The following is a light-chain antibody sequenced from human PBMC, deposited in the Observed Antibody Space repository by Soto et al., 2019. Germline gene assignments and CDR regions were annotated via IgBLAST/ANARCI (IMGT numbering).Light chain of an antibody. CDR2: DVS. CDR3: SSYTSSSAVV. J-gene: IGLJ3*02. Sequence: QSALTQPASVSGSPGQSITISCTGTSSDVGGYNYVSWYQQYPGKAPKLLIYDVSNRPSGVSNRFSGSKSGNTASLTISGLQAGDEADYYCSSYTSSSAVVFGEGTKLPVL. CDR1: SSDVGGYNY. V-gene: IGLV2-14*01.